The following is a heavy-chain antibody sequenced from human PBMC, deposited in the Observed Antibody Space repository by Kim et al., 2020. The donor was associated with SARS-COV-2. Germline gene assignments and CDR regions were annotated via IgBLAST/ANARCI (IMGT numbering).Heavy chain of an antibody. Sequence: SETLSLTCAVYGGSFSGYYWSWIRQPPGKGLEWIGEINHSGSTNYNPSLKSRVTISVDTSKNQFSLKLSSVTAADTAVYYCARGMEPTTPTFDRKGIAAATYNWFDPWGQGTLVTVSS. V-gene: IGHV4-34*01. CDR3: ARGMEPTTPTFDRKGIAAATYNWFDP. D-gene: IGHD6-13*01. J-gene: IGHJ5*02. CDR1: GGSFSGYY. CDR2: INHSGST.